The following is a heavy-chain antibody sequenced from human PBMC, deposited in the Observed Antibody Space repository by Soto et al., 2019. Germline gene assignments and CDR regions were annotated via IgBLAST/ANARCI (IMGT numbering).Heavy chain of an antibody. CDR1: GFTFSSYA. J-gene: IGHJ3*02. Sequence: GGSLRLSCAASGFTFSSYAMSWVRQAPGKGLEWVSAISGSGGSTYYADSVKGRFTISRDNSKNTLYLQMNSLRAEDTAVYYCAKVGKLWEILNGAFDIWGQGTMVTVSS. CDR3: AKVGKLWEILNGAFDI. D-gene: IGHD3-10*01. CDR2: ISGSGGST. V-gene: IGHV3-23*01.